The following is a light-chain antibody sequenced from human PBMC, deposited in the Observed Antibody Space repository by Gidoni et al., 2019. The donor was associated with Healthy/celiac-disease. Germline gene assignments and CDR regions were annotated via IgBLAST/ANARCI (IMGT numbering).Light chain of an antibody. J-gene: IGLJ3*02. CDR2: KDS. V-gene: IGLV3-25*03. Sequence: SYELTQPPSVSVSPGQTARITCSGDALPKHYAYWYQQKPGQTPVLVIYKDSERPSGFPERFSGSSSGTTVTLTIRGVQAEDEADYYCQSADSSGTYWVFGGGTKLTVL. CDR3: QSADSSGTYWV. CDR1: ALPKHY.